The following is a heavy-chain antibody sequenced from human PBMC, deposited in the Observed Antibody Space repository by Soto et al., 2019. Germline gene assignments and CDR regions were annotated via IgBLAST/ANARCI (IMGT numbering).Heavy chain of an antibody. CDR2: INHSGST. D-gene: IGHD6-6*01. V-gene: IGHV4-34*01. CDR1: GGSFSGYY. Sequence: SETLSLTCAVYGGSFSGYYWSWIRQPPGKGLEWIGEINHSGSTNYNPSLKSRVTISVDTSKNQFSLKLSSVTAADTAVYYCARGLLRRVHGIEARRKWFDPSGQGTLVTVPS. CDR3: ARGLLRRVHGIEARRKWFDP. J-gene: IGHJ5*02.